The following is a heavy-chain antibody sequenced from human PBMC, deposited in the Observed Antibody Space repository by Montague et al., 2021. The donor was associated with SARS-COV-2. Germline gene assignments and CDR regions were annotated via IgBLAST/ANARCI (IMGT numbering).Heavy chain of an antibody. CDR3: AREDDNGSYWLRGMDV. V-gene: IGHV4-61*02. Sequence: TLSLTCSVSSLWMSRDTGAERWITHLNGSHHRWSYRIYSSRNTNYNPSLKSRVTISVDRSKNQFSLKLSSVTAADTAVYYCAREDDNGSYWLRGMDVWGQGTTVTVYS. J-gene: IGHJ6*02. CDR2: IYSSRNT. D-gene: IGHD1-26*01. CDR1: SLWMSRDTGA.